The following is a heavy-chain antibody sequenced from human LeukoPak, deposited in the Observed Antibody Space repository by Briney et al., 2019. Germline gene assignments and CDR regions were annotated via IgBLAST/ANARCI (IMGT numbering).Heavy chain of an antibody. CDR1: GFTFSSYA. D-gene: IGHD4-17*01. Sequence: PGRSLRLSCAASGFTFSSYAMHWVRQAPGKGLEWVAVISYDGSNKCYADSVKGRFTISRDNSKNTLYLQMNSLRAEDTAVYYCANVYGDSLGVNAFDIWGQGTMVTVSS. CDR3: ANVYGDSLGVNAFDI. V-gene: IGHV3-30*04. J-gene: IGHJ3*02. CDR2: ISYDGSNK.